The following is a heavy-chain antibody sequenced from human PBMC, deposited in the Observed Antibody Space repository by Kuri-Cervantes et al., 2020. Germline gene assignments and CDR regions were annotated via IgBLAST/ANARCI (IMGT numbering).Heavy chain of an antibody. CDR3: AKDMGPKGSPMWFAP. V-gene: IGHV3-9*01. J-gene: IGHJ5*02. Sequence: GGSLRLSCAASGFTFDDYAMHWVRQAPGKGLEWVSGISWNSGSIGYADSVKGRFTISRDNAKNSLYLQMNSLRAEDTALYYCAKDMGPKGSPMWFAPWGQGTLVTVSS. CDR1: GFTFDDYA. CDR2: ISWNSGSI. D-gene: IGHD1-26*01.